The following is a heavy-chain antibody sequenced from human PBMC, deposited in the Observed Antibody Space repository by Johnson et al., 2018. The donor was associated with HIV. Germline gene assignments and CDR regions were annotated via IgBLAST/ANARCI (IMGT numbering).Heavy chain of an antibody. D-gene: IGHD3-22*01. CDR3: AKDVAPITAHDIFDF. CDR1: GFTFSSYA. J-gene: IGHJ3*01. Sequence: VQLVESGGGLVQPGGSLSLSCAASGFTFSSYAMHWVRQVPGKGLEWVSRISWNGVSVAYADSVKGRFTISRDNAKNSLFLQMSSLRDEDTAFYYCAKDVAPITAHDIFDFWGQGTMVTVSS. V-gene: IGHV3-9*01. CDR2: ISWNGVSV.